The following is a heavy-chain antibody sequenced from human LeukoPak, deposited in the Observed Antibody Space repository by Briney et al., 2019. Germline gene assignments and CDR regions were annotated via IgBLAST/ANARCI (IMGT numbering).Heavy chain of an antibody. CDR1: GLPFSHSS. Sequence: GGSLRLSCAASGLPFSHSSMHWVRQAPGKGLEWVAFIRYDGSNKYYADSVKGRFTISRDNSKNALYLQMNSLRGEGTAVYYCFGITVTDVPYWGQGTLVTVSS. J-gene: IGHJ4*02. V-gene: IGHV3-30*02. D-gene: IGHD1-7*01. CDR3: FGITVTDVPY. CDR2: IRYDGSNK.